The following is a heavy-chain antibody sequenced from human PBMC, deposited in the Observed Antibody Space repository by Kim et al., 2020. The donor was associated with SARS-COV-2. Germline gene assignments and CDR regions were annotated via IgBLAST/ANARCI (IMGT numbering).Heavy chain of an antibody. CDR3: ARIAAAGTVVVTQPDDNWFDP. CDR2: INPSGGST. Sequence: ASVKVSCKASGYTFTSYYMHWVRQAPGQGLEWMGIINPSGGSTSYAQKFQGRVTMTRDTSTSTVYMELSSLRSEDTAVYYCARIAAAGTVVVTQPDDNWFDPWGQGTLVTVSS. CDR1: GYTFTSYY. V-gene: IGHV1-46*01. J-gene: IGHJ5*02. D-gene: IGHD6-13*01.